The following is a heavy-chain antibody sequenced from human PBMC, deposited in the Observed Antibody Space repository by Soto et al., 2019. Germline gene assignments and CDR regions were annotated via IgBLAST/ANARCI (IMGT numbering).Heavy chain of an antibody. CDR2: TFYRSKWYG. J-gene: IGHJ4*02. V-gene: IGHV6-1*01. CDR1: GDSVSSNSAA. D-gene: IGHD6-13*01. CDR3: TRGPGYSSTRPGDHLDS. Sequence: SQTLSLTCAISGDSVSSNSAAWNWIRQSPSRGLEWLGRTFYRSKWYGDYAVSVKSRITINPDTSENQFSLHLNSVTPEDTAVYYCTRGPGYSSTRPGDHLDSWGQGTLVTVSS.